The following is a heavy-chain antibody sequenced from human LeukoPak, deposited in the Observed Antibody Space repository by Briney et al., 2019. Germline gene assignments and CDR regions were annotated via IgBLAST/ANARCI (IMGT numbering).Heavy chain of an antibody. D-gene: IGHD3-10*01. Sequence: AGGSLRLSCAASGFTFDDYAMHWVRQAPGKGLEWVSGISWNSGSIGYADSVKGRFTISRDNAKNSLYLQMNSLRAEDTALYYCAKTTMVRGYYFDYWGQGTLVTVSS. CDR3: AKTTMVRGYYFDY. J-gene: IGHJ4*02. V-gene: IGHV3-9*01. CDR2: ISWNSGSI. CDR1: GFTFDDYA.